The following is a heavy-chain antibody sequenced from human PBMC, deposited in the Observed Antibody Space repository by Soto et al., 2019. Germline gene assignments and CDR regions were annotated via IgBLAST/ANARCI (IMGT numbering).Heavy chain of an antibody. Sequence: GGSLRLCCAASGFTFSSYSMNWVRQAPGKGLEWVSSISSSSYIYYADSVKGRFTISRDNAKNSLYLQMNSLRAEDTAVYYCARGERWLHHTYPWGQGTLVTVSS. CDR3: ARGERWLHHTYP. J-gene: IGHJ5*02. D-gene: IGHD5-12*01. CDR1: GFTFSSYS. V-gene: IGHV3-21*01. CDR2: ISSSSYI.